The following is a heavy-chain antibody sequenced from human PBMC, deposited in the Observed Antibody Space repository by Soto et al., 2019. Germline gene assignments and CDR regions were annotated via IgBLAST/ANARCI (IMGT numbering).Heavy chain of an antibody. CDR2: ISDDSSYI. CDR1: GFIFSAYT. D-gene: IGHD3-16*01. V-gene: IGHV3-21*06. J-gene: IGHJ1*01. CDR3: ATPYYFNH. Sequence: GGSLRLSCAAWGFIFSAYTMNWVRQAPGKGLEWLSSISDDSSYIDYADSLRGRFTVSRDNARNSLYLQIDSLGVEDTAVYYCATPYYFNHWGPGTLVTV.